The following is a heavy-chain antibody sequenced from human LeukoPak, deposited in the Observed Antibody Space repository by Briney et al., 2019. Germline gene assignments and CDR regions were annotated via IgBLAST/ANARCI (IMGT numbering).Heavy chain of an antibody. J-gene: IGHJ3*02. CDR2: INPNSGGT. CDR1: GYTFTGYY. CDR3: AKTPEAGSERLRPDAFDI. D-gene: IGHD6-19*01. Sequence: GASVKVSCKASGYTFTGYYMHWVRQAPGQGLEWMGWINPNSGGTNYAQKFQGWVTMTRDTSISTAYMELSRLRSDDTAVYYCAKTPEAGSERLRPDAFDIWGQGTMVTVSS. V-gene: IGHV1-2*04.